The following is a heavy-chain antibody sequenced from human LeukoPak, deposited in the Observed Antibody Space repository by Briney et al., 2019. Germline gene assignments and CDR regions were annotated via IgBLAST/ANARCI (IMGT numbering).Heavy chain of an antibody. D-gene: IGHD6-13*01. CDR2: LYHSGTP. V-gene: IGHV4-59*08. CDR3: ARRRGWKQQLVYFDY. Sequence: ASETLSLTCTVSGGSISSYYWSWIRQSPGKGLEWIGYLYHSGTPRYNPSLKSRVTISADTSKNQFLLNLNSTTAADTAVYYCARRRGWKQQLVYFDYWGQGTLATVSS. CDR1: GGSISSYY. J-gene: IGHJ4*02.